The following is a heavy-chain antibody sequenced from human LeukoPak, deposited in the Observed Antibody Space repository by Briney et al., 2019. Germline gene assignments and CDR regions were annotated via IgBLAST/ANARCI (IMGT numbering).Heavy chain of an antibody. J-gene: IGHJ3*02. CDR1: GFTFSDYY. V-gene: IGHV3-11*01. CDR3: ARDGRDYDFWSGYYIRGHDAFDI. Sequence: GGSLRLSCAASGFTFSDYYMSWIRQAPGKGLEWVSYISGSGTTIYYADSVKGRFTISRDNAKNSLYLQMNSLRAEDTAVYYCARDGRDYDFWSGYYIRGHDAFDIWGQGTMVTVSS. CDR2: ISGSGTTI. D-gene: IGHD3-3*01.